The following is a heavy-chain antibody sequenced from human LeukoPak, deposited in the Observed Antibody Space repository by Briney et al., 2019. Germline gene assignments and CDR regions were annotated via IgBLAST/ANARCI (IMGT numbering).Heavy chain of an antibody. D-gene: IGHD3-22*01. CDR1: GGSISSGGYY. CDR3: ARARYYDSSGGAFDI. J-gene: IGHJ3*02. Sequence: QSSETLSLTCAVSGGSISSGGYYWSWIRQHPGKGLEWIGYIYYSGSTYYNPSLKSRVTISVDTSKNQFSLKLSSVTAADTAVYYCARARYYDSSGGAFDIWGQGTMVTVSS. CDR2: IYYSGST. V-gene: IGHV4-31*11.